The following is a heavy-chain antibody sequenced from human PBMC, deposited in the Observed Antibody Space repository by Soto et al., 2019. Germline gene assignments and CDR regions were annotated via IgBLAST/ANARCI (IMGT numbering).Heavy chain of an antibody. D-gene: IGHD2-2*01. CDR2: FYYSENT. CDR3: AKLAGYCSGNSCHGDYAMDV. V-gene: IGHV4-39*01. CDR1: GGSISSKSYS. Sequence: SETLSLTCSVSGGSISSKSYSWGWIRQPPGKGLEWIGTFYYSENTYYNPSLKSRVTISVDTSKNQSSLKLSSVTAADTAVYYCAKLAGYCSGNSCHGDYAMDVWGQGTTVTVSS. J-gene: IGHJ6*02.